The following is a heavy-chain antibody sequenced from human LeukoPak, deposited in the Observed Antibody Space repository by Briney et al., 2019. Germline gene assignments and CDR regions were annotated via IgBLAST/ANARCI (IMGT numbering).Heavy chain of an antibody. V-gene: IGHV4-34*01. CDR3: ARGGYDSSGFPRNWFDP. CDR2: INHSGST. D-gene: IGHD3-22*01. CDR1: GGSFSGYY. Sequence: SETLSLTCAVYGGSFSGYYWSWIRQPPGKGLEWIGEINHSGSTNYNPSLKSRVTISVDTSKNQFSLKLSSVTAADTAVYYCARGGYDSSGFPRNWFDPRGQGTLVTVSS. J-gene: IGHJ5*02.